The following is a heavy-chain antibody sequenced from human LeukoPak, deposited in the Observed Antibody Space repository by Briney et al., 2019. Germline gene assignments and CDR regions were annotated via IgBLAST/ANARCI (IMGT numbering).Heavy chain of an antibody. CDR3: AKASLVRGSVF. V-gene: IGHV3-30*18. D-gene: IGHD3-10*01. CDR2: ISYDGSNK. J-gene: IGHJ4*02. CDR1: GFTFSSYG. Sequence: PGGSLRLSCAASGFTFSSYGIHWVRQAPGKGLEWVAVISYDGSNKYYADSVKGRFTISRDNSKNTLYLQMNSLRAEDTAVYYCAKASLVRGSVFWGQGTLVTVSS.